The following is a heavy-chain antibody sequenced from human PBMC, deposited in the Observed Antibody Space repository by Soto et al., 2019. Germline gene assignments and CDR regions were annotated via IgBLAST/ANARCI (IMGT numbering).Heavy chain of an antibody. CDR3: ARGSNPDY. J-gene: IGHJ4*02. Sequence: PGGSLRLSCSASGVILSRYWMAWVRQGPGKGLEWVATIKLDGREKNYLDSVQGRFTISRDNPKNSLFLQMNSLRAEDTAVYYCARGSNPDYWGQGALVTVSS. V-gene: IGHV3-7*01. CDR2: IKLDGREK. CDR1: GVILSRYW.